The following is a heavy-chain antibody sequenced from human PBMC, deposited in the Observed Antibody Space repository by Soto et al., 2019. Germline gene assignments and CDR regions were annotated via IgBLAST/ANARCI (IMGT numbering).Heavy chain of an antibody. D-gene: IGHD5-12*01. CDR2: IKQDGSEK. V-gene: IGHV3-7*01. Sequence: EVQLVESGGGLVQPGGSLRLSCAASGFTFSTYWMNWVRQAPGKGLEWVANIKQDGSEKYYVDSVKGRFTISRDNANNSLYLQMNSLRAEDTAVYYCARDPNIVATMGSIYYYYGMDVWGQGTTVTVSS. J-gene: IGHJ6*02. CDR3: ARDPNIVATMGSIYYYYGMDV. CDR1: GFTFSTYW.